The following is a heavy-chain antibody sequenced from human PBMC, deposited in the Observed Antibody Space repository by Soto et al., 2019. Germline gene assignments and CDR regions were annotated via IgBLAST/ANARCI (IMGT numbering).Heavy chain of an antibody. V-gene: IGHV1-2*02. CDR3: ARDGARFGELWWFDP. J-gene: IGHJ5*02. Sequence: ASVKVSSKASGYTFTGYYMHWVRQAPGQGLEWMGWINPNSGGTNYAQKFQGRVTMTRDTPISTAYMELSRLRSDDTAVYYCARDGARFGELWWFDPWGQGTLVTVSS. CDR1: GYTFTGYY. CDR2: INPNSGGT. D-gene: IGHD3-10*01.